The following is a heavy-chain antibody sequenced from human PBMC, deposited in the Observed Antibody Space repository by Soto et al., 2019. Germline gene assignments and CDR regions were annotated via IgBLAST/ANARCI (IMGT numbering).Heavy chain of an antibody. CDR2: FIPIFGTA. CDR3: ARWVVAATEAPTDYGMDV. V-gene: IGHV1-69*06. J-gene: IGHJ6*02. D-gene: IGHD2-15*01. Sequence: QVQLVQSGAEVKKPGSSVKVSCKASGGTFSSYAISWVRQAPGQGLEWMGGFIPIFGTANYTQKFQGRVTITADKYTSTAYMELSSLRSEDTAVYYCARWVVAATEAPTDYGMDVWGQGTTVTVSS. CDR1: GGTFSSYA.